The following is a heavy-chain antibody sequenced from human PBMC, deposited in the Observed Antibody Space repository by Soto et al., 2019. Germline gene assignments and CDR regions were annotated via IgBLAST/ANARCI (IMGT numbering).Heavy chain of an antibody. J-gene: IGHJ1*01. CDR3: ARDTESNRYND. CDR2: IRPDNGNR. D-gene: IGHD1-20*01. CDR1: GSTFRPRG. Sequence: QVQVLQSGPEVKRLGASVTVSSKTSGSTFRPRGISWVRRAPGKGLEWVGWIRPDNGNRKSAQRLQGRVTLTTDTSASTAYMELRSLTSDDTAMYYCARDTESNRYNDWGQGTLVTVSS. V-gene: IGHV1-18*01.